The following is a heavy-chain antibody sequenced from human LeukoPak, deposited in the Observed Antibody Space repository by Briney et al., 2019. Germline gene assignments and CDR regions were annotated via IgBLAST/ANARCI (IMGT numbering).Heavy chain of an antibody. V-gene: IGHV1-69*13. J-gene: IGHJ6*02. Sequence: GASVKVSCTASGGTFSSYAISWVRQAPGQGLEWMGGIIPIFGTANYAQKFQGRVTITADESTSTAYMELSSLRSEDTAVYYCARAKSGGYSSSWYLPYYYYGMDVWGQGTTVTVPS. CDR1: GGTFSSYA. CDR3: ARAKSGGYSSSWYLPYYYYGMDV. CDR2: IIPIFGTA. D-gene: IGHD6-13*01.